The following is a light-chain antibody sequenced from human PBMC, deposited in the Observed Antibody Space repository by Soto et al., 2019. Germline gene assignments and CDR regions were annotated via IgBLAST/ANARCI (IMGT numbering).Light chain of an antibody. Sequence: EIVLTESAGTLSLSPGERATLSCRASQSVSSSYLAWYQQKHGQAPRLLLYGASTRATGIPDRFSGSGSGTDFTLTISGLQPEDVAVYYCQQYGSSTWTFGQGTKVDI. CDR2: GAS. V-gene: IGKV3-20*01. CDR1: QSVSSSY. CDR3: QQYGSSTWT. J-gene: IGKJ1*01.